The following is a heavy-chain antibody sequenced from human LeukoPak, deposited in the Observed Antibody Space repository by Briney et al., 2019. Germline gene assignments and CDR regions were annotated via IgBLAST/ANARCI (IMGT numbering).Heavy chain of an antibody. Sequence: GESLKSSCKGSGYSFTSYWIAWVRQMPGKGLEWMGIIYPHDSDIRYNPPFQGQVTISADKSISTAYLQWSSLKASDTAMYYCARMIGLGEVSPYFDYWGQGTLVTVSS. D-gene: IGHD3-16*02. CDR1: GYSFTSYW. CDR3: ARMIGLGEVSPYFDY. V-gene: IGHV5-51*01. J-gene: IGHJ4*02. CDR2: IYPHDSDI.